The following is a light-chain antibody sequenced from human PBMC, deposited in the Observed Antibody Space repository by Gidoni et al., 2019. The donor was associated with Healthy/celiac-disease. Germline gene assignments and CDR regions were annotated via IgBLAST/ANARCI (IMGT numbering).Light chain of an antibody. J-gene: IGLJ2*01. CDR3: SSYTSSSTGV. CDR1: SSDVGGYNY. V-gene: IGLV2-14*03. CDR2: DVS. Sequence: QSALTQPPSVSGSPGQSITISCTGTSSDVGGYNYVSWYQQHPGKAPKLMIYDVSNRPAGVSNRFSGSKSGNTASLTISVLQAEDEADYYCSSYTSSSTGVFGGGTKLTVL.